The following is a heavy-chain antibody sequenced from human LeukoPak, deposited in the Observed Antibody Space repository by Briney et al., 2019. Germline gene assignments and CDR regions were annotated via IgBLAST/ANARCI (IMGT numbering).Heavy chain of an antibody. Sequence: TGGSLRLSCAASGFTVSSNYMSWVRQAPGKGLEWVSVIYSGGSTYYEDSVKGRFTISRDNSKNTLYLQMNSLRAEDTAVYYCARKTDHQTGGDYWGQGTLVTVSS. V-gene: IGHV3-66*01. CDR1: GFTVSSNY. D-gene: IGHD1-1*01. CDR3: ARKTDHQTGGDY. J-gene: IGHJ4*02. CDR2: IYSGGST.